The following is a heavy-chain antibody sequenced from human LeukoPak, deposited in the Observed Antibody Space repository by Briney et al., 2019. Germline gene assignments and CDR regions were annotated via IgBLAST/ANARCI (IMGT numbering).Heavy chain of an antibody. D-gene: IGHD6-13*01. CDR3: ARGYSSSWTPNDSFDI. CDR2: IYYSGST. Sequence: SETLSLTCTVSGGSISSYYWSWIRQPPGKGLEWIGYIYYSGSTNYNPSLKSRVTISVDTSKNQSSLKLSSVTSADTAVYYCARGYSSSWTPNDSFDIWGQGTMVTVSS. V-gene: IGHV4-59*01. CDR1: GGSISSYY. J-gene: IGHJ3*02.